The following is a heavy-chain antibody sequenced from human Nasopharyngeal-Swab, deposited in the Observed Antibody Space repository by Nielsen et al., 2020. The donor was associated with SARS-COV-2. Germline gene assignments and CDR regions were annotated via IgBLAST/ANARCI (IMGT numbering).Heavy chain of an antibody. V-gene: IGHV4-39*01. CDR1: GCSIISSSYY. Sequence: SETLSPTCTVSGCSIISSSYYWGWIRQPPGKGLEWIGSIYYSGSTYYNPSLKSRVTISVDTSKNQFSLKLSSVTAADTAVYYCARVERVRWFGELYGMHFDYWGQGTLVTVSS. J-gene: IGHJ4*02. D-gene: IGHD3-10*01. CDR2: IYYSGST. CDR3: ARVERVRWFGELYGMHFDY.